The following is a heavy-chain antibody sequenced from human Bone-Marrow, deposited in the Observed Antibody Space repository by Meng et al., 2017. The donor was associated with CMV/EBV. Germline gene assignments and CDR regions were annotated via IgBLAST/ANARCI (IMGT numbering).Heavy chain of an antibody. CDR2: INPNSGGT. V-gene: IGHV1-2*02. J-gene: IGHJ5*02. D-gene: IGHD2-8*01. Sequence: ASVKVSCKASRYTFTGYYMHWVRQAPGQGLEWMGWINPNSGGTNYAQKFQGRVTMTRDTSISTTHMVLSRLRSDDTAVYYCARGNGVRGNWFDPWGQGTLVTVSS. CDR1: RYTFTGYY. CDR3: ARGNGVRGNWFDP.